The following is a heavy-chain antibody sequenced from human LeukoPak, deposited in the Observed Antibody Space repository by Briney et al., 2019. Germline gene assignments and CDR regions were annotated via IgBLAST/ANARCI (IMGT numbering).Heavy chain of an antibody. V-gene: IGHV3-74*01. J-gene: IGHJ3*02. CDR1: GFTFSSYR. Sequence: GGSLRLSCAASGFTFSSYRMHWVRQAPGKGLVWVSRINSDGSSTSYADSVKGRFTISRDNAKNTLYLQMNSLRAEDTAVYYCARAGDSSGYVGRGYIWGQGTMVTVSS. CDR2: INSDGSST. D-gene: IGHD3-22*01. CDR3: ARAGDSSGYVGRGYI.